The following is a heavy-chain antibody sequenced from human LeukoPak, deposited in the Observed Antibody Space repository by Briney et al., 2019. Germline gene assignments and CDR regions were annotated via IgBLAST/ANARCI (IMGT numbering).Heavy chain of an antibody. V-gene: IGHV4-39*01. Sequence: PSETLSLTCTVSGGSISSSSYYWGWIRQPPGKGLEWPGSIYYSGSTYYNPSLKSRVTISVDTSKNQFSLKLSSVTAADTAVYYCARLSLIVVVPAAFDYWGQGTLVTVSS. J-gene: IGHJ4*02. D-gene: IGHD2-2*01. CDR1: GGSISSSSYY. CDR2: IYYSGST. CDR3: ARLSLIVVVPAAFDY.